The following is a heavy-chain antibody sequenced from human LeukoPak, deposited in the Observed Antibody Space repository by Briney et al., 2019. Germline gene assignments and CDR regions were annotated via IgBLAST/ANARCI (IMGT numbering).Heavy chain of an antibody. Sequence: SQTLSLTRTVSGASISRSYWSWMRQPAGKGPGWIGRIFGGGTTTYNPSLEDRLSLSVDMSKNQFSLKLSSVTAADTAMYYCARTGSYGYFPWGQGTLVTVSS. J-gene: IGHJ5*02. CDR3: ARTGSYGYFP. CDR1: GASISRSY. D-gene: IGHD5-18*01. V-gene: IGHV4-4*07. CDR2: IFGGGTT.